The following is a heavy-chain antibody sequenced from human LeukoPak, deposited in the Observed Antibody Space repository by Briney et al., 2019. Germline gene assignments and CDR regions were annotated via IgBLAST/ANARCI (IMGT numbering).Heavy chain of an antibody. D-gene: IGHD5-18*01. J-gene: IGHJ6*04. CDR2: IYYSGST. CDR3: ARDRRGYSFLDV. Sequence: SETLSLTCAVSGGSISSNSYYWGWIRQPPGKGLEWIGSIYYSGSTYYSPSLKSRVTISVDTSKNQFSLKLSSVTAADTAVYYCARDRRGYSFLDVWGKGTTVTVSS. V-gene: IGHV4-39*07. CDR1: GGSISSNSYY.